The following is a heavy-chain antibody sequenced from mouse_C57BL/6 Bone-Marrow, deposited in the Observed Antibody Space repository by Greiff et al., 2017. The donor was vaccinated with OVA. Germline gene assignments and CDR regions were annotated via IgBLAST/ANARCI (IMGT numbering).Heavy chain of an antibody. J-gene: IGHJ2*01. CDR3: ATYGSSYEDY. CDR2: ISSGSSTI. V-gene: IGHV5-17*01. D-gene: IGHD1-1*01. CDR1: GFTFSDYG. Sequence: EVKLMESGGGLVKPGGSLKLSCAASGFTFSDYGMHWVRQAPEKGLEWVAYISSGSSTIYYADTVKGRFTISRDNAKNTLFLQMTSLRSEDTAMYYCATYGSSYEDYWGQGTTLTVSS.